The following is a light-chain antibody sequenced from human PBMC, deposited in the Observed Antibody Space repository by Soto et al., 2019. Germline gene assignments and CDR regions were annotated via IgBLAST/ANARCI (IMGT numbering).Light chain of an antibody. J-gene: IGLJ2*01. CDR1: SSNIGAGYD. CDR2: GNI. Sequence: QSVLTQPPSVSGAPGQRVTISCTGSSSNIGAGYDVHWYQQLPGTAPKLLIYGNINRPSGVPDRFSGSKSGTSASLAITGLQVEDEADYYCQSYDINLSGGVFGGGTKVTV. CDR3: QSYDINLSGGV. V-gene: IGLV1-40*01.